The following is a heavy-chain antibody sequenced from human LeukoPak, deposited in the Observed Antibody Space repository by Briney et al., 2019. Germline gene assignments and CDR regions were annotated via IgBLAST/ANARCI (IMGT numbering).Heavy chain of an antibody. J-gene: IGHJ4*02. V-gene: IGHV3-21*01. CDR2: ISGGSTYI. D-gene: IGHD4-17*01. CDR1: GFTFSSYS. CDR3: AREGGYGDYASGY. Sequence: GGSLRLSCAASGFTFSSYSMNWVRQAPGKGLEWVSSISGGSTYIYQADSVKGRFTISRDNAKNSLYLQMNSLRAEDTAVYYCAREGGYGDYASGYWGQGTLVTVSS.